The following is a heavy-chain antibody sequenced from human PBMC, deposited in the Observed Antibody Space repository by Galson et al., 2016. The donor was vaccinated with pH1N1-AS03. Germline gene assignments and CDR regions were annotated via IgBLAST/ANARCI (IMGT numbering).Heavy chain of an antibody. Sequence: RSNYMSWVRQAPGKGLEWVSVIYHGEAGTSYYADSVKGRFTISRHISTNTVNLQMNNLRVEDTATYYCATDRFGEPTTWGQGTLIIVS. CDR1: RSNY. CDR2: IYHGEAGTS. D-gene: IGHD3-16*01. J-gene: IGHJ5*02. CDR3: ATDRFGEPTT. V-gene: IGHV3-53*01.